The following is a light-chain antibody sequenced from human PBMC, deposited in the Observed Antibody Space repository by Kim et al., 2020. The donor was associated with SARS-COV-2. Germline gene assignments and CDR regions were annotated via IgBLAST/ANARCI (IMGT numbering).Light chain of an antibody. CDR2: QDS. CDR3: QAWDSSTVV. Sequence: VPPGQTASITCSGDKLGDKYACWYQQKPGQSPVLVIYQDSKRPSGIPERFSGSNSGNTATLTISGTQAMDEADYYGQAWDSSTVVFGGGTQLTVL. J-gene: IGLJ2*01. V-gene: IGLV3-1*01. CDR1: KLGDKY.